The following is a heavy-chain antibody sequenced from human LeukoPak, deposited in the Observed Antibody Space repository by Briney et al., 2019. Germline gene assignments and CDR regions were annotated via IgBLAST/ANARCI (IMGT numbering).Heavy chain of an antibody. CDR3: AKEDYYDSSGYYPLGY. CDR2: ISDSGDRT. J-gene: IGHJ4*02. D-gene: IGHD3-22*01. Sequence: PGGSLRLSCAASGFTFSNYAMSWVRQAPGKGLEWVSGISDSGDRTYFADSVKGRFTISRDNSKNTLYLQMNSLRAEDTAVYYCAKEDYYDSSGYYPLGYWGQGTLVTVSS. CDR1: GFTFSNYA. V-gene: IGHV3-23*01.